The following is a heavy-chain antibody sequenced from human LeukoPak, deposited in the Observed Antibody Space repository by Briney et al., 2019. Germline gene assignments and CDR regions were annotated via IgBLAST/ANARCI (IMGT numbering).Heavy chain of an antibody. CDR2: IDFTSRYI. CDR3: AKGPLPYYYDSSGYSYYFDY. D-gene: IGHD3-22*01. J-gene: IGHJ4*02. Sequence: GGSLRLSCAASGFTFSSYSMNWVRQAPGKGLEWVSSIDFTSRYIYNADSVKGRFTTSRDNAKNSLDLQMNSLKVEDTAVYYCAKGPLPYYYDSSGYSYYFDYWGQGTLVTVSS. CDR1: GFTFSSYS. V-gene: IGHV3-21*01.